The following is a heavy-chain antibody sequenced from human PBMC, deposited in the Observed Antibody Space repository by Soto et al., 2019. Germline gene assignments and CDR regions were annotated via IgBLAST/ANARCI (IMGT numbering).Heavy chain of an antibody. CDR1: GFIFSTYT. CDR3: ARLYTTSRVGAWFDP. Sequence: EGQLVESGGGLVLPGGSLRLSCAASGFIFSTYTLNWVHQAPGKGLEWVSYISAGSDAIHYADSVKGRFTVSRDNAKNSLFLQMNSLRDEDTAVYYCARLYTTSRVGAWFDPWGQGTLVTVSS. V-gene: IGHV3-48*02. CDR2: ISAGSDAI. J-gene: IGHJ5*02. D-gene: IGHD3-16*01.